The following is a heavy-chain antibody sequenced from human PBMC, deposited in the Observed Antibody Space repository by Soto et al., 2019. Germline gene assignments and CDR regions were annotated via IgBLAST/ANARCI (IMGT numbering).Heavy chain of an antibody. V-gene: IGHV3-21*01. CDR2: ISSSSSYI. CDR3: ARESEDYGDYDY. Sequence: GGSLRLSCAASGFTFSSYAMSWVRQAPGKGLEWVSSISSSSSYIYYADSVKGRFTISRDNAKNSLYLQMNSLRAEDTAVYYCARESEDYGDYDYWGQGTLVTVSS. CDR1: GFTFSSYA. J-gene: IGHJ4*02. D-gene: IGHD4-17*01.